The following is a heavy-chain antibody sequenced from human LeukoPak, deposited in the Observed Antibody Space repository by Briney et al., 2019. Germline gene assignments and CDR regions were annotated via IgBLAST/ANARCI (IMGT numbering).Heavy chain of an antibody. V-gene: IGHV4-61*01. CDR2: ISYTGNT. D-gene: IGHD2-2*02. CDR3: ASLYCSRTSCYMDP. Sequence: SETLSLTCTVSGGSVTTTSYYWNWIRQPPGKGLEWIGYISYTGNTNYNPSLKSRVTISLDTSKNQFSLKLSSVTAADTAVYYCASLYCSRTSCYMDPWGQGTLVTASS. J-gene: IGHJ5*02. CDR1: GGSVTTTSYY.